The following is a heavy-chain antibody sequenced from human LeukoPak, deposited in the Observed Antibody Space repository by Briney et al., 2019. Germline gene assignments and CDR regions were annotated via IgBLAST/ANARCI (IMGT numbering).Heavy chain of an antibody. D-gene: IGHD3-10*01. Sequence: ASVKVSCKASGYTFTSYYMHWVRQAPGQGLEWMGIINPSGGSTSYAQKFQGRVTMTRDTSTSTVYMELSSLRSEDTAVYYCARLMRTYYYGSGSYYFDYWGQGTLVTVSS. CDR1: GYTFTSYY. CDR3: ARLMRTYYYGSGSYYFDY. CDR2: INPSGGST. V-gene: IGHV1-46*01. J-gene: IGHJ4*02.